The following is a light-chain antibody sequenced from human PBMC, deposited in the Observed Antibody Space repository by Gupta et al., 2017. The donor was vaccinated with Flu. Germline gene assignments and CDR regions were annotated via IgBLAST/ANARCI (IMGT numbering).Light chain of an antibody. Sequence: EIVLTQSPATLSLSPGERATLSCRASQSVSSDLAWYQQKPGQAPRLLIYDASNRATGIPARFSGSGSGTDFTLTISSLEPEDFAVDYCQQRSNWPPSFGQGTKLEIK. CDR2: DAS. CDR1: QSVSSD. CDR3: QQRSNWPPS. V-gene: IGKV3-11*01. J-gene: IGKJ2*03.